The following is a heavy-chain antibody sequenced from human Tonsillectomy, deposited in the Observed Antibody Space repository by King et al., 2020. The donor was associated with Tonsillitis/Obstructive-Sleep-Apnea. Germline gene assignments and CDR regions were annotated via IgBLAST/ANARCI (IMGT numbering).Heavy chain of an antibody. CDR1: GGNFSSYD. CDR3: ARSVATIDYYYYHYMDV. CDR2: IIPSLVTA. J-gene: IGHJ6*03. Sequence: VQLVQSGAEVKKTGSLVKLSCKASGGNFSSYDISWGRQAPGQGLDWMGGIIPSLVTANDGQKFYGRVTITADESTSTAYMELSSLRSEDTAVYYCARSVATIDYYYYHYMDVWGKGTTVTVSS. D-gene: IGHD5-12*01. V-gene: IGHV1-69*11.